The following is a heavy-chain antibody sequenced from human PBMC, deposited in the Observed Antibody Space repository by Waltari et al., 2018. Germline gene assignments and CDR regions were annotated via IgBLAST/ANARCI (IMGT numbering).Heavy chain of an antibody. CDR3: ARPAAGVAGHFDY. J-gene: IGHJ4*02. CDR2: IYYSGST. Sequence: QVQLQESGPGLVKPSETLSLTCTVSGGSISRYYWSWLRQYPGKGLEWIGNIYYSGSTNYNPSLKSRVTLSVDTSKNQFSLKLTSVTAADTAVYYCARPAAGVAGHFDYWGQGTLVIVSS. CDR1: GGSISRYY. V-gene: IGHV4-59*01. D-gene: IGHD6-13*01.